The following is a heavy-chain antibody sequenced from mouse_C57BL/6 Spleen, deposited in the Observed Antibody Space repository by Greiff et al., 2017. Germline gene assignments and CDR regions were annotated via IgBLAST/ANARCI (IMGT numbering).Heavy chain of an antibody. V-gene: IGHV1-15*01. Sequence: VQLQQSGAELVRPGASVTLSCKASGYTFTDYEMHWVKQTPVHGLEWIGAIDPETGGTAYNQKFKGKAILTADKSSSTAYMELRSLTSEDSAVYYCTRRSYAYFDYWGQGTTLTVSS. J-gene: IGHJ2*01. CDR3: TRRSYAYFDY. CDR1: GYTFTDYE. D-gene: IGHD1-1*01. CDR2: IDPETGGT.